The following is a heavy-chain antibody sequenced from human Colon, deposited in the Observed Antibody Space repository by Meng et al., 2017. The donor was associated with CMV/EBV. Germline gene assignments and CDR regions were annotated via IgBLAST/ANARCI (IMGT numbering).Heavy chain of an antibody. CDR2: VNHRGTTI. V-gene: IGHV3-48*03. J-gene: IGHJ6*02. D-gene: IGHD4-17*01. Sequence: GESLKISCVGSGFTFSDYEMNWVRQAPGMGLEWVAYVNHRGTTIFYADSVKGRFTISRDNAKNSLYLQMNSLRAEDTAVYYYAQPGGYGYYGMDVWGQGTTVTVSS. CDR3: AQPGGYGYYGMDV. CDR1: GFTFSDYE.